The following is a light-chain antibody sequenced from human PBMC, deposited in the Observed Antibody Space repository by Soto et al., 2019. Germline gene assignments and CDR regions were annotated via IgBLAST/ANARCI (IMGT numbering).Light chain of an antibody. CDR1: QSVRSSY. CDR2: GAS. V-gene: IGKV3-20*01. CDR3: QQHGTSPYT. Sequence: EIVLTQSPATLSLSPGERATLSCRASQSVRSSYLAWYQQKPGQAPRLLMSGASSRATGIPDRFSGSGSGTDFILTIRRVEPEDFAVYYCQQHGTSPYTFGQGTELRIK. J-gene: IGKJ2*01.